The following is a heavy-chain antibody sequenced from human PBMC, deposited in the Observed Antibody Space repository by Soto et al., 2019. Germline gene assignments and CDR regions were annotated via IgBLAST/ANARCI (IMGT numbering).Heavy chain of an antibody. D-gene: IGHD1-26*01. CDR1: GGTFSSYA. Sequence: SVKVSWKASGGTFSSYAISWVRQAPGQGLEWMGGIIPIFSTANYAQQFPGRLTITADESTSTAYMELSSLRSEDTAVYYCAKVSLGALTFTDYYYYGLDVWGQGNTVTV. CDR2: IIPIFSTA. CDR3: AKVSLGALTFTDYYYYGLDV. J-gene: IGHJ6*02. V-gene: IGHV1-69*13.